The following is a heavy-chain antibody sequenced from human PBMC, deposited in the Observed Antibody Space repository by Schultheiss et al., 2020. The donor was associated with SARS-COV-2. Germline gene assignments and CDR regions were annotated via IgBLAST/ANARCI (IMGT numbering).Heavy chain of an antibody. CDR3: ARVGSLGLDFRDGMDV. V-gene: IGHV3-30*07. Sequence: GGSLRLSCAASGFTFSSYAMHWVRQAPGKGLEWVAVISYDGSNKYYADSVKGRFTISRDNSKNTLYLQMNSLRAEDTAVYYCARVGSLGLDFRDGMDVWGQGTTVTVAS. J-gene: IGHJ6*02. CDR2: ISYDGSNK. CDR1: GFTFSSYA. D-gene: IGHD3-10*01.